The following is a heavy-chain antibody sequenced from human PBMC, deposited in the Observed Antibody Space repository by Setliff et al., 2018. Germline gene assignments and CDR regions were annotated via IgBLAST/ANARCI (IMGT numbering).Heavy chain of an antibody. Sequence: PSETLSPTCTVSGDSISSGDYFWSWIRQPPGKGLEWIAYIYHSGSAYYNPSLKSRVTMSVDTSKNQFSLHLTSVTAADTAVYYCAREVGTSTSGDAFDVWGQGMMVTVSS. J-gene: IGHJ3*01. V-gene: IGHV4-30-4*08. CDR3: AREVGTSTSGDAFDV. D-gene: IGHD1-26*01. CDR2: IYHSGSA. CDR1: GDSISSGDYF.